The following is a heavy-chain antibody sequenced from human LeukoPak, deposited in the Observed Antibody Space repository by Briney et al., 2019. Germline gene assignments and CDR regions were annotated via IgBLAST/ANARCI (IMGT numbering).Heavy chain of an antibody. Sequence: SQTLSLTCAISGDSVSSNNAAWSGIRQSPSRGLEWLGRTYYRSKWYNDYAVSVKGRITINPDTSKNQFSLQLNSVTPEDTAVYYCVRGGGNNLDYWGQGTLVTVSS. CDR2: TYYRSKWYN. V-gene: IGHV6-1*01. D-gene: IGHD2/OR15-2a*01. CDR1: GDSVSSNNAA. CDR3: VRGGGNNLDY. J-gene: IGHJ4*02.